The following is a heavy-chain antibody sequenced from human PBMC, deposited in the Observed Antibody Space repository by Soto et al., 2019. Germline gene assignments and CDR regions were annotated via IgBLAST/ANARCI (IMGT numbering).Heavy chain of an antibody. CDR3: ARFATYYYDSSGSPYYYYYYGMDV. Sequence: PSETLSLTCTVSGGSISSYYWSWIRQPPGKGLEWIGYIYYSGSTNYNPSLKSRVTILVDTSKNQFSLKLSSVTAADTAVYYCARFATYYYDSSGSPYYYYYYGMDVWGQGTTVTVSS. J-gene: IGHJ6*02. CDR2: IYYSGST. D-gene: IGHD3-22*01. V-gene: IGHV4-59*01. CDR1: GGSISSYY.